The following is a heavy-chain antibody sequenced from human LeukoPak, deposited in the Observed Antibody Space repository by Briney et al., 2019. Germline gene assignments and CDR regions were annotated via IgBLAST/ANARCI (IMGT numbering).Heavy chain of an antibody. D-gene: IGHD3-22*01. V-gene: IGHV3-15*01. J-gene: IGHJ4*02. Sequence: GESLRLSCAASGFTFSSAWMSWVRQGPGRGLEWVGRIKSKPAGGTTDYAAPVKGRFTISRDDSKNTLYLQMNSLKTEDSGVYYCTTDDLDYYDSRGLDYWGQGTLVTVSS. CDR2: IKSKPAGGTT. CDR1: GFTFSSAW. CDR3: TTDDLDYYDSRGLDY.